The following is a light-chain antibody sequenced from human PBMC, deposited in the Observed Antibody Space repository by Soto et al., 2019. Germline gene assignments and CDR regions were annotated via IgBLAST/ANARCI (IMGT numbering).Light chain of an antibody. V-gene: IGKV3-15*01. J-gene: IGKJ4*01. CDR1: QRIRPS. CDR2: GAS. CDR3: HQYNMWPPLI. Sequence: ERAMTEGQATLAVCPGESASVSCRVSQRIRPSLAWHQQNPGPAPRLLIYGASNRATRMPARFSGSGSGTEFTLTISGLQCEEFAVYHCHQYNMWPPLIFGAGTKVDIK.